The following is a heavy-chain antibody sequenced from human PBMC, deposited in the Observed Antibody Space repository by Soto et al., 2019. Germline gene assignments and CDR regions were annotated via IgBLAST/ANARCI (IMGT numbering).Heavy chain of an antibody. CDR2: IYYTGST. CDR3: ARTRAFDI. J-gene: IGHJ3*02. CDR1: GGSISTYY. V-gene: IGHV4-59*01. Sequence: SDTLSLTCTVSGGSISTYYWSWIRQPPGKGLEWIGYIYYTGSTNYNPSLQSRVTISVDTSKNQFSLKLSSVTAADTAVYYCARTRAFDIWGQGTMVTVSS.